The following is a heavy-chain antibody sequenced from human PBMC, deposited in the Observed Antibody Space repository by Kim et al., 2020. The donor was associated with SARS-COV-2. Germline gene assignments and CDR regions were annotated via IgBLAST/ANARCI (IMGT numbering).Heavy chain of an antibody. Sequence: GGSLRLSCAASGFTLSRYPMSWVRQAPGMGLEWVSGIRGGGDATYYGDSVKGRFTISRDTSKNTLFLQMNSLRPDDTAVYYCASSPDRIYWGQGTLVTVSS. CDR3: ASSPDRIY. V-gene: IGHV3-23*01. CDR2: IRGGGDAT. CDR1: GFTLSRYP. J-gene: IGHJ4*02. D-gene: IGHD2-15*01.